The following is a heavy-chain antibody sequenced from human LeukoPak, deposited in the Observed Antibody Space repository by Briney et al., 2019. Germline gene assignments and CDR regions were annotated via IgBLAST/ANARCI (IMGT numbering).Heavy chain of an antibody. CDR3: ARRPYSTSWYYFHY. CDR2: ISYDGSNK. D-gene: IGHD6-13*01. J-gene: IGHJ4*02. CDR1: GFTFSSYG. V-gene: IGHV3-30*03. Sequence: GRSLRLSCAASGFTFSSYGMHWVRQAPGKGLEWVAVISYDGSNKYYADSVKGRFTISRDNSKNTLYLQMNSLRAEDTAVYYCARRPYSTSWYYFHYWGQGTLVTVSS.